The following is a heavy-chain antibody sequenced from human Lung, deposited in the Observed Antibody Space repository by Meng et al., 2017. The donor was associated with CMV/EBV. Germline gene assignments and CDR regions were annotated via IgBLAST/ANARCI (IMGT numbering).Heavy chain of an antibody. CDR1: GYTFTNYG. D-gene: IGHD1-1*01. V-gene: IGHV1-18*01. CDR2: ISAYNGNT. Sequence: ASVXVSXKASGYTFTNYGISWVRQAPGQGLEWMGWISAYNGNTNYAQNLQGRVTMTTDTSTNTAYMELRSLRSDHTAIYFCARDRATRAYYFDYWGQGTLVTVSS. J-gene: IGHJ4*02. CDR3: ARDRATRAYYFDY.